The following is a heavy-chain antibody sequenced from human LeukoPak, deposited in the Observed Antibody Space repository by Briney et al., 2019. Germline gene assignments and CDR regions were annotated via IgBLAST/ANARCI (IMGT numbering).Heavy chain of an antibody. J-gene: IGHJ4*02. CDR2: IYYNENT. V-gene: IGHV4-30-4*08. D-gene: IGHD3-16*02. CDR1: GGSISSGDYY. CDR3: ANWGRYRFDD. Sequence: PQTLSLTCTVSGGSISSGDYYWSWIRQPPGKGLEWIGYIYYNENTYYNPSLKSRVIISVDTSKNQFSLRVNSVTAADTAVYYCANWGRYRFDDWGQGTLVTISS.